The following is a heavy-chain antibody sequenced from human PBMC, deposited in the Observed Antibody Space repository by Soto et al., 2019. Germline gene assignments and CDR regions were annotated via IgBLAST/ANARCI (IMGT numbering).Heavy chain of an antibody. J-gene: IGHJ4*02. V-gene: IGHV3-66*01. Sequence: PGGSLRLSCAASGFTFNTYIMNWVRQAPGKGLEWVSIIYSGGKTFYADSVKGRFTVSRDNSKNILYLQLNSLRAEDTAVYYCARGYSGSGPLDYWGQGTLVTVSS. CDR2: IYSGGKT. CDR1: GFTFNTYI. CDR3: ARGYSGSGPLDY. D-gene: IGHD3-10*01.